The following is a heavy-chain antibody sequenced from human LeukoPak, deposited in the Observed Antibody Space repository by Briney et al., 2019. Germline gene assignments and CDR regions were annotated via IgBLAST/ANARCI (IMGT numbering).Heavy chain of an antibody. CDR1: GFTFSSYA. Sequence: GGSLRLSCAASGFTFSSYAMSWVRQAPGKGLEWVSAISGSGGSTYYADSVKGRFTISRDNSKNTLYLQMNSLRAEDAAVYYCAKVLEWLLTVPYFDYWGQGTLVTVSS. V-gene: IGHV3-23*01. J-gene: IGHJ4*02. CDR2: ISGSGGST. CDR3: AKVLEWLLTVPYFDY. D-gene: IGHD3-3*01.